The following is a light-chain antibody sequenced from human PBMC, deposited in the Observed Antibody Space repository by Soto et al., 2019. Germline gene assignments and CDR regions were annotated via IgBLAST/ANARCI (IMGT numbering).Light chain of an antibody. CDR2: TND. CDR1: FSNIGSNY. J-gene: IGLJ3*02. CDR3: AVWDDSLRGWV. V-gene: IGLV1-47*02. Sequence: QSVLTQPPSASGTPGQRVTISCSGRFSNIGSNYVYWYQQLPGTAPKLLIFTNDQRTSGVPGRFSGSKSGTSASLAISGRRSEDEADYYCAVWDDSLRGWVFGGGTKLTVL.